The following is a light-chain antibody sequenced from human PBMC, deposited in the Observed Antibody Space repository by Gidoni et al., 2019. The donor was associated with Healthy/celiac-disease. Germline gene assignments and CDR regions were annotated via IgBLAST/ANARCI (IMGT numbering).Light chain of an antibody. J-gene: IGLJ3*02. Sequence: QSALTQPASVSGSPGQSITLSCTGTSSDVGSYNLVSWYQQHPGKAPNLMIYEGSKRPSGVSHRFSGSTSGNTASLTLSGLQAEDEADYYCCSYAGSSTWVFGGGTKLTVL. CDR2: EGS. CDR1: SSDVGSYNL. V-gene: IGLV2-23*01. CDR3: CSYAGSSTWV.